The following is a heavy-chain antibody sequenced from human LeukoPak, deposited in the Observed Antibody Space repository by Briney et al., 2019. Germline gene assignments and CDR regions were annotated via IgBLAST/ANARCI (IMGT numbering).Heavy chain of an antibody. V-gene: IGHV3-30*18. CDR2: ISYDGSSK. Sequence: GGSLRRSCAASGFTFRNWGMHWVRQAPGKGLEWMAIISYDGSSKYYADSVKGRFTISRDNSKNTLYLQMISLRAEDTAVYYCANYGSVSYFAYWGQGTLVTVSS. CDR1: GFTFRNWG. J-gene: IGHJ4*02. CDR3: ANYGSVSYFAY. D-gene: IGHD3-10*01.